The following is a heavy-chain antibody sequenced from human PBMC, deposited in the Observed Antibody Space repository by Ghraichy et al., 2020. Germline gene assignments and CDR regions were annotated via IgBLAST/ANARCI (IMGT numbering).Heavy chain of an antibody. V-gene: IGHV4-34*01. CDR2: INHSGST. CDR3: ARGRAGYSSGWYDGY. Sequence: TLSLTCAVYGGSFSGYYWSWIRQPPGKGLEWIGEINHSGSTNYNPSLKSRVTISVDTSKNQFSLKLSSVTAADTAVYYCARGRAGYSSGWYDGYWGQGTLVTVSS. J-gene: IGHJ4*02. CDR1: GGSFSGYY. D-gene: IGHD6-19*01.